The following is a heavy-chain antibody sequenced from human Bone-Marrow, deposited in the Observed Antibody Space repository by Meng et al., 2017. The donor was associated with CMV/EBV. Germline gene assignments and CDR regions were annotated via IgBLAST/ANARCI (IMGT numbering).Heavy chain of an antibody. CDR3: ARDYYDSSGHRNWFDP. V-gene: IGHV3-74*01. D-gene: IGHD3-22*01. CDR2: ISSEGTTT. Sequence: GGSLRLSCAASGFTFSNYWVHWVRQAPGKGLVWVSRISSEGTTTTYADSVKGRFTISRDNAKNTLYLQMNSLRAEDTAVYYCARDYYDSSGHRNWFDPWGQGTLVTVSS. CDR1: GFTFSNYW. J-gene: IGHJ5*02.